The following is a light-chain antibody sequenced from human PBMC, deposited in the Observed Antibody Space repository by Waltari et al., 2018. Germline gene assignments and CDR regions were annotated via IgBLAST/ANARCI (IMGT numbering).Light chain of an antibody. CDR3: QKYGTLPAT. V-gene: IGKV3-20*01. J-gene: IGKJ1*01. CDR2: DAS. CDR1: QSVSRT. Sequence: EIVFPQSPGTLSLSPGERATLSCRASQSVSRTLAWYQQKPGQAPRLLIYDASIRATGSPDRFSGSGSGTDFSLISSRLEPEDFAVYYCQKYGTLPATFGQGTKVEIK.